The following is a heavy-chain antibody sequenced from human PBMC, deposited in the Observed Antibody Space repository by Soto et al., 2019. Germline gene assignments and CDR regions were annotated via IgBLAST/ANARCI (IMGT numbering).Heavy chain of an antibody. CDR3: ARLEGLATISYYFDY. CDR1: GAPFTSEIFY. D-gene: IGHD3-9*01. J-gene: IGHJ4*02. Sequence: QLQLQESGPGLVSLPRTRSLTASFLGAPFTSEIFYWGWIPNPPGKGLEWIGRIYYRGNTYYNPSLKTRVTISLDKSKSQFSLKLNSVTAADSAVYFCARLEGLATISYYFDYWGQGTLVTVSS. V-gene: IGHV4-39*01. CDR2: IYYRGNT.